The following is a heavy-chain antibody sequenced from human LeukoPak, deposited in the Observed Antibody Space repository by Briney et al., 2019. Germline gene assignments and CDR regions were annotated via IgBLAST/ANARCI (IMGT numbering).Heavy chain of an antibody. CDR1: GFSFSSYT. D-gene: IGHD5-12*01. Sequence: GGSLRLSCAASGFSFSSYTMNWVRQAPGRGLEWVSIISSSSSYIYYADSVKGRFTISRDNAKNALYLQMNSLRVEDTAVYYCAKGSGGKRGYSGYDDCWGQGTLVTVSS. V-gene: IGHV3-21*04. J-gene: IGHJ4*02. CDR3: AKGSGGKRGYSGYDDC. CDR2: ISSSSSYI.